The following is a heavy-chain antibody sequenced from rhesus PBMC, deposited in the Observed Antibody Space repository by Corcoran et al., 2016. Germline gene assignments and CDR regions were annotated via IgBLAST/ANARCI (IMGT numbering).Heavy chain of an antibody. V-gene: IGHV4-122*02. CDR2: IFDAGST. CDR1: VGSILSGYYY. J-gene: IGHJ2*01. D-gene: IGHD4-29*01. Sequence: QVQLQESGPGLVNPSETLSLTCSVSVGSILSGYYYCTWICPAPWKGLEWIVYIFDAGSTGYNSARKSRVTSSRDTFKNQFALKLSSVTAADTAVYYCASRSSYSYWYFDFWGPGTPITISS. CDR3: ASRSSYSYWYFDF.